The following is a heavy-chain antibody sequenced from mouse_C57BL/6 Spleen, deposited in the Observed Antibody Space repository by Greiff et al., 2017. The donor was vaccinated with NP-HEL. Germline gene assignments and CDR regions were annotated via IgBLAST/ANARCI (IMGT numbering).Heavy chain of an antibody. CDR3: DRHKEYYYGSSYSAMDY. D-gene: IGHD1-1*01. V-gene: IGHV1-62-2*01. CDR1: GYTFTEYT. CDR2: FYPGSCGT. Sequence: QVQLQQSGAELVKPGASVKLSCKASGYTFTEYTIHWVKQRPGQGLEWIGWFYPGSCGTKYNEKFKGKATLTADKSSSTGYMELRRLTSEDSAVYVCDRHKEYYYGSSYSAMDYWGQGTSVTVSS. J-gene: IGHJ4*01.